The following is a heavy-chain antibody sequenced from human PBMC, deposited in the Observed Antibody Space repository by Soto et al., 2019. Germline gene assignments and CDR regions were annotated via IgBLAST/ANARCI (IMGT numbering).Heavy chain of an antibody. CDR1: GGTFSSYA. Sequence: SVKVSCKASGGTFSSYAIIWVRQAPGQGLEWMGGIIPIFGTANYAQKFQGRVTITADESTSTAYMELSSLRSEDTAVYYCASDYYGSGSRADAFDIWGQGTMVTVSS. CDR2: IIPIFGTA. D-gene: IGHD3-10*01. J-gene: IGHJ3*02. CDR3: ASDYYGSGSRADAFDI. V-gene: IGHV1-69*13.